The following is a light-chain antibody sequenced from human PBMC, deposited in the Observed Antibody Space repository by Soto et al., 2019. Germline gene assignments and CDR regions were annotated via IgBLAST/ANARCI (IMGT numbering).Light chain of an antibody. CDR3: QSSDGSLSRV. J-gene: IGLJ1*01. CDR1: SSNIGAGYD. CDR2: GNN. Sequence: QSVLTQPPSVSGAPGQRVNISCIGSSSNIGAGYDIHWYQQPPGTAPKLLIYGNNNRPSGVPDRFSGSKSGTSSSLAITGLQAEDEADYYCQSSDGSLSRVFGTGTKLTVL. V-gene: IGLV1-40*01.